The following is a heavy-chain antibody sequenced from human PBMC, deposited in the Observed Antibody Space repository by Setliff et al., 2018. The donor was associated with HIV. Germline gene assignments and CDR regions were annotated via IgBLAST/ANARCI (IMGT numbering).Heavy chain of an antibody. CDR3: ARRLGTIWGYDY. CDR2: IDSSGST. D-gene: IGHD3-9*01. V-gene: IGHV4-59*01. J-gene: IGHJ4*02. Sequence: SETLSLTCAVYGGSFSGYYWSWIRQPPGEGLEWIGYIDSSGSTNYNPSLKSRVTISVDTSKNQFSLNLSAVTAADTAVYYCARRLGTIWGYDYWGQGTLVTVSS. CDR1: GGSFSGYY.